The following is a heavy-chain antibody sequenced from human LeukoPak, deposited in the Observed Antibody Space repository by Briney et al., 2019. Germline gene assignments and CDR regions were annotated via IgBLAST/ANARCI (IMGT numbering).Heavy chain of an antibody. CDR2: ISGSGGST. J-gene: IGHJ3*02. CDR3: AKDLCSSTSCYVATGAFDI. V-gene: IGHV3-23*01. D-gene: IGHD2-2*01. CDR1: GFTFSSYA. Sequence: GGSLRLSCAASGFTFSSYATSWVRQAPGKGLEWVSAISGSGGSTYYADSVKGRFTISRDNSKNTLYLQMNSLRAEDTAVYYCAKDLCSSTSCYVATGAFDIWGQGTMVTVSS.